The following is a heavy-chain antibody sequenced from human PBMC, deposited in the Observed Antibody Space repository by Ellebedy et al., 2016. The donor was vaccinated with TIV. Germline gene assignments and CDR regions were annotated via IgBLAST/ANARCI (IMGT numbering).Heavy chain of an antibody. CDR1: GYTFTRYF. CDR2: INPSGGST. D-gene: IGHD3-16*01. V-gene: IGHV1-46*01. J-gene: IGHJ4*02. CDR3: ARDAPWGTSLAVDY. Sequence: ASVKVSXXASGYTFTRYFMHWVRQAPAQGLEWMGKINPSGGSTTYAQKFQGSVTMTRDRSTSTVYMELSSLRSEDTAVYYCARDAPWGTSLAVDYWGQGTLVTVSS.